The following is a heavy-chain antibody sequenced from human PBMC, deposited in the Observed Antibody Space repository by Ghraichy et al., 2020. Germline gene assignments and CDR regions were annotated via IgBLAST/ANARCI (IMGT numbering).Heavy chain of an antibody. CDR2: IDWDDDK. CDR3: ARMVPYSGSYIRYYFYGMDV. D-gene: IGHD1-26*01. V-gene: IGHV2-70*01. Sequence: SGPTLVKPTQTLTLTCTFSGFSFSTSGMCVSWIRQPPGKALEWLALIDWDDDKYYSTSLKTRLTISKDTSEKQVVLTMTNMDPADPATYYCARMVPYSGSYIRYYFYGMDVWGQGTTVTVSS. J-gene: IGHJ6*02. CDR1: GFSFSTSGMC.